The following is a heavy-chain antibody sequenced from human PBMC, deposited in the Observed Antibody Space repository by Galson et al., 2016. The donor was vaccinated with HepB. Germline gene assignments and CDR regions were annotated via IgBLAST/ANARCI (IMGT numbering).Heavy chain of an antibody. D-gene: IGHD1-26*01. V-gene: IGHV3-74*01. Sequence: SLRLSCAMSGLTFSNYWMHWVRQAPGKGLVWVSRILRDERFYADSVKGRFTISRDNAKNTLYLQMNNLRAEDTAVYYCVNLGTTRTWGQGTQVTVSS. J-gene: IGHJ5*02. CDR2: ILRDERF. CDR3: VNLGTTRT. CDR1: GLTFSNYW.